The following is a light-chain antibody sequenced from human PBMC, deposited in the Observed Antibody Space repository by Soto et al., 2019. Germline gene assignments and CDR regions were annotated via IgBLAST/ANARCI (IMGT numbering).Light chain of an antibody. CDR3: GSWDSSLHGYV. V-gene: IGLV1-51*01. J-gene: IGLJ1*01. CDR1: SSNIGGNS. Sequence: QSVLTQPPSVSAAPGQRVTISCSGSSSNIGGNSVSWYQQLPGTAPKLLIYDDDKRPSGIPDRFSGSKSGTSATLGITGFQTGDEADYYCGSWDSSLHGYVFGAGTKVTVL. CDR2: DDD.